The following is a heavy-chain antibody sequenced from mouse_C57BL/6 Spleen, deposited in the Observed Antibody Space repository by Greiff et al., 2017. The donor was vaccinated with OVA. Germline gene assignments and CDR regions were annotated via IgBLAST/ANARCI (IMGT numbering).Heavy chain of an antibody. CDR2: IYPGSGST. Sequence: QVQLQQPGAELVKPGASVKMSCKASGYTFTSYWITWVKQRPGQGLEWIGDIYPGSGSTNYNEKFKSKATLTVDTSSSTAYMQLSSLTSEDSAVYYCARDPHYYGSIYFDYWGQGTTLTVSS. CDR3: ARDPHYYGSIYFDY. CDR1: GYTFTSYW. J-gene: IGHJ2*01. D-gene: IGHD1-1*01. V-gene: IGHV1-55*01.